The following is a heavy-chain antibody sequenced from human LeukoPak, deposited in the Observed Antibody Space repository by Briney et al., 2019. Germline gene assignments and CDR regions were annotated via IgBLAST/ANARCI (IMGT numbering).Heavy chain of an antibody. CDR2: ISSSSSYI. CDR3: ARDGRPDGLFFDN. V-gene: IGHV3-21*01. J-gene: IGHJ4*02. CDR1: GFTFSSYS. D-gene: IGHD5-24*01. Sequence: GGSLRLSCAASGFTFSSYSMNWVRQAPGKGLEWVSSISSSSSYIYYADSVKGRFTISRDNAKNSLYLQMYGLTAGDTAVYYCARDGRPDGLFFDNWGQGTLVTVSS.